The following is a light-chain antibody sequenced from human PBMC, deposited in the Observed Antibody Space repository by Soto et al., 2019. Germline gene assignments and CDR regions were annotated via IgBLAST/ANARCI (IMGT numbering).Light chain of an antibody. CDR2: DAS. CDR1: QSVSSY. V-gene: IGKV3-20*01. J-gene: IGKJ1*01. Sequence: EIVLTQSPATLSLSPGERATLSCRASQSVSSYLAWYQQKPGQAPRLLIYDASNRATGTPARFSGSGSGTDFTLTISRLEPEDFAVFYCHQYGSSPQTFGQGTKVDI. CDR3: HQYGSSPQT.